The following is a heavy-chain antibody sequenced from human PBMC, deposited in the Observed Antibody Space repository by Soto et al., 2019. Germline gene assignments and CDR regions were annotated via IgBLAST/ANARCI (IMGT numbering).Heavy chain of an antibody. CDR2: IYYSGST. Sequence: PSETLSLTCTVSGGSISSYYWSWIRQPPGKGLEWIGYIYYSGSTNYNPSLKSRVTISVDTSKNQFSLKLTSVTAADTAVYYCARNYYDSSGYFFSFYFDYWGQGTLVTVSS. CDR1: GGSISSYY. CDR3: ARNYYDSSGYFFSFYFDY. J-gene: IGHJ4*02. D-gene: IGHD3-22*01. V-gene: IGHV4-59*01.